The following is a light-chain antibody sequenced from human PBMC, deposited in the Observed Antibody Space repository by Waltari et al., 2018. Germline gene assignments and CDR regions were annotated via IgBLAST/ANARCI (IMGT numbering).Light chain of an antibody. V-gene: IGKV1-39*01. CDR2: AVS. CDR1: QSITTY. Sequence: DIQMTQSPSSLSASVGDRVLITCRASQSITTYLNWYQQKSGQAPKLLIYAVSTLHSGVPSRFSGSGSGTDFSLNISSVQPDDFATYYCQQCWSGPWTFGQGTKVEIK. J-gene: IGKJ1*01. CDR3: QQCWSGPWT.